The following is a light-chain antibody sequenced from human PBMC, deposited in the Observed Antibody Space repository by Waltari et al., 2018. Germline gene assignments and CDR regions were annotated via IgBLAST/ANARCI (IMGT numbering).Light chain of an antibody. J-gene: IGLJ1*01. CDR2: DVS. CDR1: SSDVGAYNF. Sequence: QSALTQPPSASGSPGQSLTIPCTGTSSDVGAYNFVSCDQQHPGKAPKLRIDDVSKRPSGVPDRFSGSKSGNTASLTVSGLQAGDEADYYCSSYAGSNNVFGTGTKVTVL. V-gene: IGLV2-8*01. CDR3: SSYAGSNNV.